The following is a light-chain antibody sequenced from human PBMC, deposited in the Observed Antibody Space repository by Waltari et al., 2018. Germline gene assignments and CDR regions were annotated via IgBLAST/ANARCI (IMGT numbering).Light chain of an antibody. J-gene: IGKJ2*01. CDR1: QDINSY. CDR3: QRSYTTPHT. V-gene: IGKV1-39*01. Sequence: DIQMTQSPSSLSTSVGARVTISCRASQDINSYLNCYQQQAGKAPKLLITFGSTLQSGVSSRISGSGAGTDFTLTITKVQPEDSAYYCCQRSYTTPHTFGQGTKVEIK. CDR2: FGS.